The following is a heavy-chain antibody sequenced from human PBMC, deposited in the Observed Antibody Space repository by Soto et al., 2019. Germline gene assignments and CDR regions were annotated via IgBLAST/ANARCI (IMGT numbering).Heavy chain of an antibody. CDR2: INPKRGGT. V-gene: IGHV1-2*02. CDR3: ARGDLETTTYYYYAMDV. D-gene: IGHD1-1*01. CDR1: GYTFNGYY. Sequence: GASVKVSCKTSGYTFNGYYIHWVRQAPGQGLEWMGWINPKRGGTNYVQNFQDRLTMTRDTSISTAYMELTRLRSDDTAVYYCARGDLETTTYYYYAMDVWGQGTTVTVSS. J-gene: IGHJ6*02.